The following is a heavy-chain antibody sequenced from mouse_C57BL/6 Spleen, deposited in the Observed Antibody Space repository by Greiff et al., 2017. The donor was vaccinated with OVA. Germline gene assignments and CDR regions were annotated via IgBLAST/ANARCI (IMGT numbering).Heavy chain of an antibody. CDR2: INPNNGGT. D-gene: IGHD2-14*01. CDR1: GYTFTDYY. V-gene: IGHV1-26*01. Sequence: VQLQQSGPELVKPGASVKISCKASGYTFTDYYMNWVKQSHGKSLEWIGDINPNNGGTSYNQKFKGKATLTVDKSSSTAYMELRSLTSEDSAVYYCARDRSNYFDYWGQGTTLTVSS. CDR3: ARDRSNYFDY. J-gene: IGHJ2*01.